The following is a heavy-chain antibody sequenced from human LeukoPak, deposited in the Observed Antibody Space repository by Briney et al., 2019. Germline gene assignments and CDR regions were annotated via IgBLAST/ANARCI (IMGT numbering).Heavy chain of an antibody. CDR3: ARDPPQVGDYDFWSGYFPTRYDYYGMDV. CDR1: GYTFTSYG. J-gene: IGHJ6*02. Sequence: ASVKVSCKASGYTFTSYGISWVRQAPGQGLERMGWISAYNGNTNYAQKLQGRVTMTTDTSTSTAYMELRSLRSDDTAVYYCARDPPQVGDYDFWSGYFPTRYDYYGMDVWGQGTTVTVSS. V-gene: IGHV1-18*01. D-gene: IGHD3-3*01. CDR2: ISAYNGNT.